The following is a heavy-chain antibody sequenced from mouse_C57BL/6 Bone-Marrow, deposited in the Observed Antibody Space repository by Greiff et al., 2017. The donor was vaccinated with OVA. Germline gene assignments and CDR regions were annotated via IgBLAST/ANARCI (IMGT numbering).Heavy chain of an antibody. V-gene: IGHV1-15*01. D-gene: IGHD1-1*01. Sequence: QVQLKQSGAELVRPGASVTLSCKASGYTFTDYEMHWVKQTPVHGLEWIGAIDPETGGTAYNQKFKGKAILTADKSSSTAYMELRSLTSEDSAVYYCTDYCYGSSPWYFDGWGTGTTVTVSS. J-gene: IGHJ1*03. CDR3: TDYCYGSSPWYFDG. CDR2: IDPETGGT. CDR1: GYTFTDYE.